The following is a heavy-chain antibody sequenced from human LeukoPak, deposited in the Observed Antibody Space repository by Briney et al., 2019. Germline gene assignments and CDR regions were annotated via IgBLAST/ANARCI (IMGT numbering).Heavy chain of an antibody. CDR3: AKVIDYSNSELNDAGWYFDL. CDR1: GFTFSSYA. CDR2: ISGSGGST. V-gene: IGHV3-23*01. Sequence: GGSLRLSCAASGFTFSSYAMSWVRQAPGKGLEWVSAISGSGGSTYYADSVKGRFTISRDNSKNTLYLQMNSLRAEDTAVYYCAKVIDYSNSELNDAGWYFDLWGRGTLVTVSS. D-gene: IGHD4-11*01. J-gene: IGHJ2*01.